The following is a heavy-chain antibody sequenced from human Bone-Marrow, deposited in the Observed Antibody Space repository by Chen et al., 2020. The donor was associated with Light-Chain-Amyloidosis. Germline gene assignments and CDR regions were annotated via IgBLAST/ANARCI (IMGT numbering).Heavy chain of an antibody. D-gene: IGHD4-17*01. CDR2: ISRSGTT. J-gene: IGHJ4*02. V-gene: IGHV3-23*04. CDR1: GFTFSTSA. CDR3: AKLASGDYVDS. Sequence: DVHLVESGGGWVQPGGSLRLSCAGSGFTFSTSAMTWVRQAPGKGLEWVSAISRSGTTFYADSVKGRFTISRDSSKNTYLQMHSLRVEDTAVYYCAKLASGDYVDSWGRGSLVTVSS.